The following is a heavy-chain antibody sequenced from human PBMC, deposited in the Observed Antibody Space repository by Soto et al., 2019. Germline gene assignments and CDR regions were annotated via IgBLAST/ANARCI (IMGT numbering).Heavy chain of an antibody. J-gene: IGHJ3*02. V-gene: IGHV1-69*06. Sequence: SVKVSCKASGGTFSSYAISWVRQAPGQGLEWMGGIIPIFGTANYAQKFQGRVTITADKSTSTAYMELSSLRSEDTAVYYCAMVRGDFAFDIWGQGTMVTVSS. CDR1: GGTFSSYA. CDR3: AMVRGDFAFDI. D-gene: IGHD3-10*01. CDR2: IIPIFGTA.